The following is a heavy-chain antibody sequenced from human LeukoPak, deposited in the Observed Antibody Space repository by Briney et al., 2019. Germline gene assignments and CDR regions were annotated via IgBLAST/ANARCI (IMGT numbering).Heavy chain of an antibody. CDR2: ISYDGSNK. Sequence: GGSLRLSCAASGFTFSSYAMHWVHQAPGKGLEWVAVISYDGSNKYYADSVKGRFTISRDNSKNTLYLQMNSLRAEDTAVYYCARAIQYYYDSSGLRTDAFDIWGQGTMVTVFS. CDR3: ARAIQYYYDSSGLRTDAFDI. D-gene: IGHD3-22*01. CDR1: GFTFSSYA. J-gene: IGHJ3*02. V-gene: IGHV3-30*04.